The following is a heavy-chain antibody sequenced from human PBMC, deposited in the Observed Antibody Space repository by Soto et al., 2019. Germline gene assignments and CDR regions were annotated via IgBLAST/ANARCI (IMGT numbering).Heavy chain of an antibody. V-gene: IGHV3-30*18. Sequence: QVQLVESGGGVVQPGRSLRLSCAASGFTYSTFGMHWVRQAPGKGLEWVAVIAADGLAQYYADSVKGRFTISRDNSENALFRQMNNLGAEDTAVYYCAKEFFSPQAYWFVDLWGRGTLVTVSS. D-gene: IGHD3-3*01. CDR1: GFTYSTFG. J-gene: IGHJ2*01. CDR2: IAADGLAQ. CDR3: AKEFFSPQAYWFVDL.